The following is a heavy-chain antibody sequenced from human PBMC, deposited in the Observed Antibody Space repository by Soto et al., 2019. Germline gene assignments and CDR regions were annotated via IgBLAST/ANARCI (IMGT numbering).Heavy chain of an antibody. CDR2: IWYDGSNK. V-gene: IGHV3-33*01. CDR3: ARDSAENWFDP. Sequence: PVGSLRLSCAASGFTFSSYGMHWVRQAPGKGLEWVAVIWYDGSNKYYADSVKGRFTISRDNSKNTLYLQMNSLRAEDTAVYYCARDSAENWFDPWGQGTLVTVS. CDR1: GFTFSSYG. J-gene: IGHJ5*02.